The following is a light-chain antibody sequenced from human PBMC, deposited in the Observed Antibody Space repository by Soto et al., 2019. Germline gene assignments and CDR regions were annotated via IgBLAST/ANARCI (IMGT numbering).Light chain of an antibody. CDR1: QGISSY. Sequence: DIQLTQSPSFLSASVGDRVTITCRASQGISSYSVWYQQKPEKAPKLLIYTASTLQSGVPSRFSGSGSGTEFTLTISSLQPEDFATYYCQQFNSYPITFGQGTRLEIK. CDR3: QQFNSYPIT. CDR2: TAS. J-gene: IGKJ5*01. V-gene: IGKV1-9*01.